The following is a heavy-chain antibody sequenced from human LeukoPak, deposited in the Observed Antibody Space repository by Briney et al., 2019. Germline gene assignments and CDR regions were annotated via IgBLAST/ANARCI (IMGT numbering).Heavy chain of an antibody. Sequence: PGRSLRLSCAASGFTFSSYGMHWVRQAPGKGLEWVAVISYDGSNKYYADSVKDRFTISRDNSKNTLYLQMNSLRAEDTAVYYCAKSGGSYFDYWGQGTLVTVSS. CDR2: ISYDGSNK. CDR1: GFTFSSYG. J-gene: IGHJ4*02. D-gene: IGHD1-26*01. V-gene: IGHV3-30*18. CDR3: AKSGGSYFDY.